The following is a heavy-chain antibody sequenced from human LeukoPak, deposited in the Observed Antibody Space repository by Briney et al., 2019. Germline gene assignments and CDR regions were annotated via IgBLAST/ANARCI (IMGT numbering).Heavy chain of an antibody. CDR1: GFSVSSGFY. Sequence: KSSDTLSLTCAVSGFSVSSGFYWAWIRQSPGKGLEWIGSISYSGSTYYNPSLKSRVTISIGTSRNQFSLKVTSVTAADTAIYYCAREGLDYGGTLNWFDPWGQGTLVTVSS. CDR2: ISYSGST. V-gene: IGHV4-38-2*02. J-gene: IGHJ5*02. D-gene: IGHD4-23*01. CDR3: AREGLDYGGTLNWFDP.